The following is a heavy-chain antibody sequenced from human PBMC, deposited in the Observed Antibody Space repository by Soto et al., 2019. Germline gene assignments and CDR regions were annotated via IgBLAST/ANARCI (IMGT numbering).Heavy chain of an antibody. V-gene: IGHV4-4*07. CDR3: ARETYYYDSSHDAFDI. J-gene: IGHJ3*02. Sequence: NPSETLSLTCTVSGGSISSYYWSWIRQPAGKGLEWIGRIYTSGSTNYNPSLKSRVTMSVDTSKNQFSLKLSSVTAADTAVYYCARETYYYDSSHDAFDIWGQGTMVTVSS. CDR2: IYTSGST. CDR1: GGSISSYY. D-gene: IGHD3-22*01.